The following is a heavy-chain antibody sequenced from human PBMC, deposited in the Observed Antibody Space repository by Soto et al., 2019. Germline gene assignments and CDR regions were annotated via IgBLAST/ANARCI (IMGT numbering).Heavy chain of an antibody. J-gene: IGHJ4*02. V-gene: IGHV3-30*18. CDR1: GFTFSSYG. CDR3: AKDPWYCSGGSCYSAFDY. CDR2: ISYDGSNK. Sequence: GGSLRLSCAASGFTFSSYGMHWVRQAPGKGLEWVAVISYDGSNKYYADSVKGRFTISRDNSKNTLYLQMNSLRAEDTAVYYCAKDPWYCSGGSCYSAFDYWGQGTLVTVSS. D-gene: IGHD2-15*01.